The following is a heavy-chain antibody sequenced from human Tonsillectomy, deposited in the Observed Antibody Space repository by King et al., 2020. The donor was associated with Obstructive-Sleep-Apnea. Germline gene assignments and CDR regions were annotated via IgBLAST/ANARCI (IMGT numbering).Heavy chain of an antibody. V-gene: IGHV1-8*01. D-gene: IGHD1-14*01. Sequence: QQVQSGAEVMKPGASVKVSCKASGYTFTTYDINWVRQAPGQGLEWMGWMNPNSGNTGYAQKFKGRLTMTRSTSISTAYMELSGLRSEDTAVYYCARGQTGCDNWGQGSLVTVSS. CDR3: ARGQTGCDN. CDR1: GYTFTTYD. CDR2: MNPNSGNT. J-gene: IGHJ4*02.